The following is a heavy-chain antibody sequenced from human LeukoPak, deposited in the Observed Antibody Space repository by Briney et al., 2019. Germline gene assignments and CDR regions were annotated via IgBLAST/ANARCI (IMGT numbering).Heavy chain of an antibody. Sequence: GASVKVSCKASGYTFTSYDINWVRQATGQGLEWMGWMNPNSGNTGYAQKFQGRVTMTEDTSTDTAYMELSSLRSEDTAVYYCATLSSSWSPGFDPWGQGTLVTVSS. V-gene: IGHV1-8*01. CDR1: GYTFTSYD. CDR3: ATLSSSWSPGFDP. CDR2: MNPNSGNT. J-gene: IGHJ5*02. D-gene: IGHD6-13*01.